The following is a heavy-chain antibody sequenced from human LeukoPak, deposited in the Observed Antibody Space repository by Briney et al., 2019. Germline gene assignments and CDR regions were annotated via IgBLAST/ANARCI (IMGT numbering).Heavy chain of an antibody. Sequence: SETLSLTCTVSGGSTGNFFWSWIRQSPGEGLEWIGFIYENGRTSYNPSLKSRATISVDMSKNQFSLRLTSMTAADTAVYYCARDWELGHWGRGILVTVTS. CDR3: ARDWELGH. V-gene: IGHV4-59*01. CDR1: GGSTGNFF. D-gene: IGHD1-26*01. J-gene: IGHJ4*02. CDR2: IYENGRT.